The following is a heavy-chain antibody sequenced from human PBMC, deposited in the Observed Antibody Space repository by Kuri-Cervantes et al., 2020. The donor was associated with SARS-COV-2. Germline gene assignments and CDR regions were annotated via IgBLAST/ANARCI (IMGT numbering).Heavy chain of an antibody. CDR1: GFTFSNAW. Sequence: GESLKISCAASGFTFSNAWMSWVRQAPGKGLEWVGRIKSKTDGGTTDYAAPVKGRFTISRDDSKNTLYLQMNSLKTEDTAVYYCTTEDSSDWYNWFDPWGQGTLVTVSS. CDR3: TTEDSSDWYNWFDP. D-gene: IGHD6-19*01. CDR2: IKSKTDGGTT. J-gene: IGHJ5*02. V-gene: IGHV3-15*01.